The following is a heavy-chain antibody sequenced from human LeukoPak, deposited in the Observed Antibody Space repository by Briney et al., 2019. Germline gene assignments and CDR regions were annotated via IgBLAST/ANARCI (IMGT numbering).Heavy chain of an antibody. Sequence: ASVKVSCKASGYTFTGYYIHWVRQAPGQGLEWMGWITPRNGGTNYAQKFQGWVTMTRDTSISTAYLELSRLRSDDTAVYYCARGNFIAARPSGAFDIWGQGTMVTVSS. V-gene: IGHV1-2*04. J-gene: IGHJ3*02. CDR2: ITPRNGGT. CDR1: GYTFTGYY. D-gene: IGHD6-6*01. CDR3: ARGNFIAARPSGAFDI.